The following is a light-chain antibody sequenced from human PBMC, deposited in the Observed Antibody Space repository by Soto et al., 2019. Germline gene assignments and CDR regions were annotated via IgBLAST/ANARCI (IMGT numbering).Light chain of an antibody. Sequence: TQSPSSVSASIGDRAIXTCRASQSVSRSLNWYQQKTGQAPKLLIYAASTLHSGVPSRFSGSGSGTEFALTISSLQPEDFATYYCQQNAIVPPWAFGQGTNV. V-gene: IGKV1-39*01. J-gene: IGKJ1*01. CDR2: AAS. CDR3: QQNAIVPPWA. CDR1: QSVSRS.